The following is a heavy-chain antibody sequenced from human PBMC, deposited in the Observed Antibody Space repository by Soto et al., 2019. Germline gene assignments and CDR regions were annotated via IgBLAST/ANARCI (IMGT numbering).Heavy chain of an antibody. V-gene: IGHV4-34*01. D-gene: IGHD3-10*01. Sequence: PSETLSLTCAVYGGSFSGYYWNWIRQPPGKGLEWIGEINHSGSTNYNPSLKSRVTISVDTSKNQFSLKLSSVTAADTAVYYCATGYGTNFDYWGQGTLVTVS. CDR3: ATGYGTNFDY. CDR1: GGSFSGYY. CDR2: INHSGST. J-gene: IGHJ4*02.